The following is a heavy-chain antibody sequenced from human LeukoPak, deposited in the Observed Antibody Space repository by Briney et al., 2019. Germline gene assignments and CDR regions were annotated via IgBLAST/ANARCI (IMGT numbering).Heavy chain of an antibody. J-gene: IGHJ4*02. CDR3: ASSSRSGPLDY. CDR1: GGSFSGYY. Sequence: PSETLSLTCAVYGGSFSGYYWSWIRQPPGKGLEWIGEINHSGSTNYNPSLKSRVTISVDTSKNQFSLKLSSVTAADTAVYYCASSSRSGPLDYWGQGTLVTVSS. CDR2: INHSGST. V-gene: IGHV4-34*01. D-gene: IGHD2-15*01.